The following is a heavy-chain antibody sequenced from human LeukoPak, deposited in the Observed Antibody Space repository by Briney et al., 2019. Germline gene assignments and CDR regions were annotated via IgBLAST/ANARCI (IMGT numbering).Heavy chain of an antibody. V-gene: IGHV3-11*04. Sequence: AGGSLRLSCAASGFTFSDYYMGWIRQAPGKGPECISYISSSGTTIYYADSVKGRFTISRDNAKNSLYLQLNSLRAEDTAVYYCARERNSWFDPWGQGAQVTVSS. D-gene: IGHD4-23*01. CDR1: GFTFSDYY. CDR2: ISSSGTTI. CDR3: ARERNSWFDP. J-gene: IGHJ5*02.